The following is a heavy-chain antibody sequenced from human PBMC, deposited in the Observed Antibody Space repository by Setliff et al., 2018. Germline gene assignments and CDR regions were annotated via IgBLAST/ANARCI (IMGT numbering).Heavy chain of an antibody. D-gene: IGHD7-27*01. CDR2: IYYRGST. Sequence: SETLSLTCTVSGGSISSYYWSWIRQPPGKGLEWIASIYYRGSTSYNSSLKSRVSISVDTSKNQFSLNLNSVTAADTAVYYCATLTGDRGVDYWGQGRLVTVSS. J-gene: IGHJ4*02. CDR3: ATLTGDRGVDY. V-gene: IGHV4-59*04. CDR1: GGSISSYY.